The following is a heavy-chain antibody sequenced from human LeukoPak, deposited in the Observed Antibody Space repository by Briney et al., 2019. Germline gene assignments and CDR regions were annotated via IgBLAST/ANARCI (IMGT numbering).Heavy chain of an antibody. Sequence: GGSLRLSCAASGFLFSTYSMNWVRQSPEKGLEWVSYSGGTKYYADSVKGRFTISRDNAKNSLYLQMNSPRDDDTAVYYCARDKSWSFDSWGQGTLAIVSS. CDR1: GFLFSTYS. CDR3: ARDKSWSFDS. CDR2: SGGTK. D-gene: IGHD6-13*01. J-gene: IGHJ4*02. V-gene: IGHV3-48*02.